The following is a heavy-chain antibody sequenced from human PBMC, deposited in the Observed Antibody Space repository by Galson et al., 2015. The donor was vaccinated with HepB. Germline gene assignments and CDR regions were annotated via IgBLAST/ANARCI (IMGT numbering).Heavy chain of an antibody. Sequence: TLSLTCNVSGDSFSGYYWTWIRQSPGKGLEWIGYFYSSANTNYNPPLKSRVTLSVDSSKRQFSLRLTSVTAADTAIYYCARGIYCGGDCYYWFDTWGQGILVTVA. V-gene: IGHV4-59*01. J-gene: IGHJ5*02. D-gene: IGHD2-21*01. CDR2: FYSSANT. CDR3: ARGIYCGGDCYYWFDT. CDR1: GDSFSGYY.